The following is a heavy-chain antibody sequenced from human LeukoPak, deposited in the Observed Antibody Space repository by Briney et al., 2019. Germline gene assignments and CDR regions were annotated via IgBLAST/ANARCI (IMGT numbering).Heavy chain of an antibody. CDR1: GYTFTSYG. J-gene: IGHJ4*02. CDR3: AIGGLIGWQWLAPGDY. Sequence: ASVKVSCKASGYTFTSYGISWVRQAPGQGLEWMGWISAYNGNTNYAQKLQGRVTMTTDTSTSTAYMELRSLRSDDTAVYYCAIGGLIGWQWLAPGDYWGQGTLVTVSS. D-gene: IGHD6-19*01. CDR2: ISAYNGNT. V-gene: IGHV1-18*01.